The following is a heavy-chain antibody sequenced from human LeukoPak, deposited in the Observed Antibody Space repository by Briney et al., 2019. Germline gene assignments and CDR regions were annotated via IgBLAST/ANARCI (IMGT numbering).Heavy chain of an antibody. V-gene: IGHV1-18*04. CDR3: ARDKLERRPYYYGMDV. J-gene: IGHJ6*04. D-gene: IGHD1-1*01. Sequence: GASVKVSCKASSYTFTSYGISWVRQAPGQGLEWMGWISAYNGNTNYAQKLQGRVTMTIDTSTSTAYMELRSLRSDDTAVYYCARDKLERRPYYYGMDVWGKGTTVTVSS. CDR2: ISAYNGNT. CDR1: SYTFTSYG.